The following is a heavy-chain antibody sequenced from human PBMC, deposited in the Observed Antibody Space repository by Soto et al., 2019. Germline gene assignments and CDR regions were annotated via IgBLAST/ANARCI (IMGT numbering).Heavy chain of an antibody. Sequence: ASVKVSCKASGYTFTSYYMHWVRQAPGQGLEWMGIINPSGGSTSYAQKFQGRVTMTRDTSTSTVYMELSSLRSEDTAVYYCARGSGSNPYYYYYYMDGWGKGTTVTVSS. CDR1: GYTFTSYY. J-gene: IGHJ6*03. V-gene: IGHV1-46*03. D-gene: IGHD7-27*01. CDR2: INPSGGST. CDR3: ARGSGSNPYYYYYYMDG.